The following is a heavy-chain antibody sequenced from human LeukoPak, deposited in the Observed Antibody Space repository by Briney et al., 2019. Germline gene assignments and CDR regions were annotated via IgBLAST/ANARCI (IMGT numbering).Heavy chain of an antibody. D-gene: IGHD3-3*01. Sequence: GGSLRLSCVASGFTFSSYAWTWIRQAPGKGLEWVSSVTGSGTFTYYADSVKGRFTISRDNAKSTLDLQMSSLRVEDTAVYYCAKDRIILFEVATIFSFLDVWGRGTTATVSS. CDR3: AKDRIILFEVATIFSFLDV. J-gene: IGHJ6*04. CDR2: VTGSGTFT. CDR1: GFTFSSYA. V-gene: IGHV3-23*01.